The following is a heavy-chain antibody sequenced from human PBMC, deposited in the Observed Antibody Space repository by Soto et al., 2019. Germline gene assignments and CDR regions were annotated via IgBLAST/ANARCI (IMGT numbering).Heavy chain of an antibody. CDR1: GFTFSSYA. CDR2: ISGSGGST. J-gene: IGHJ4*02. D-gene: IGHD6-19*01. V-gene: IGHV3-23*01. CDR3: ASLGIAVGAWGY. Sequence: EVQLLESGGGLVQPGGSLRLSCAASGFTFSSYAMSWVRQAPGKGLEWVSAISGSGGSTYYADSVKGRFTISRDNSKNTLYLQMNSLRAEDTAVYYCASLGIAVGAWGYWGQGTLVTVSS.